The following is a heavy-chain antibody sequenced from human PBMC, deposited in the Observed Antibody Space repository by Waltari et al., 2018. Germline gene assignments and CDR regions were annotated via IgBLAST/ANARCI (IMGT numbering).Heavy chain of an antibody. CDR3: ARGGGSSWSYYFDY. CDR2: IYYSGST. J-gene: IGHJ4*02. CDR1: GGSLSSPS. Sequence: QVQLQESGPGLVKPSETLSLTCPVSGGSLSSPSWSGIRQPPGKGMEWIGYIYYSGSTNYNPSLKSRVTISVDTSKNQFSLKLSSVTAADTAVYYCARGGGSSWSYYFDYWGQGTLVTVSS. D-gene: IGHD6-13*01. V-gene: IGHV4-59*11.